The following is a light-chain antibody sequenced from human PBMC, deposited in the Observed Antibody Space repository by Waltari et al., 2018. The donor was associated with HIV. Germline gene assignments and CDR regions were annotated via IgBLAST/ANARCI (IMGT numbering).Light chain of an antibody. Sequence: SSELTQDPAVSVALGQTVRITCQGDSLRKYSANWYQQRPGQAPVVVMYGKHNRPSGIPARFSGSSSGNTGSLTITGAQAEDEADYYCESRHSNDKHHVFGTGTKVTV. CDR2: GKH. V-gene: IGLV3-19*01. J-gene: IGLJ1*01. CDR3: ESRHSNDKHHV. CDR1: SLRKYS.